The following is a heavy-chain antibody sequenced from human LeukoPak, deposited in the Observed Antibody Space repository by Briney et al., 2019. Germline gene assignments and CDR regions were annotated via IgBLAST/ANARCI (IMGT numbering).Heavy chain of an antibody. Sequence: GGSLRLSCAASGFTFDDYTMHWVRQAPGKGLEWVSLISWDGGSTYYADSVKGRFTISRDNSKNSLYLQMNSLRTEDTALYYCAKSITGTDAFDIWGQGTMVTVSS. D-gene: IGHD1-1*01. J-gene: IGHJ3*02. CDR3: AKSITGTDAFDI. V-gene: IGHV3-43*01. CDR2: ISWDGGST. CDR1: GFTFDDYT.